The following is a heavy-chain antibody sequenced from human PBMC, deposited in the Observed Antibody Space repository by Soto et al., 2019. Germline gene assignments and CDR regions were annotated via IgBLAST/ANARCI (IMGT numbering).Heavy chain of an antibody. Sequence: QVQLVESGGGVVQPGRSLRLSCAASGFTFSSYGMHWVRQAPGKGLEWVEVIWYDGRNKYYADSVKGRFTISRDNSKNTLYLQRNSPRAEDTAVYYWARLVATPSYYGMDVWGQGTTVTVSS. D-gene: IGHD5-12*01. CDR3: ARLVATPSYYGMDV. CDR2: IWYDGRNK. J-gene: IGHJ6*02. V-gene: IGHV3-33*01. CDR1: GFTFSSYG.